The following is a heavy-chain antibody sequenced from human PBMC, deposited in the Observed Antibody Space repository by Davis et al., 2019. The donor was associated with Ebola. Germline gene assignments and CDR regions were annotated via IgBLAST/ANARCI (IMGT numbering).Heavy chain of an antibody. CDR1: GYTFTSYG. V-gene: IGHV1-18*04. CDR2: ISAYNGNT. J-gene: IGHJ4*02. D-gene: IGHD1-1*01. CDR3: ARAQFPTTSDH. Sequence: ASVKVSCKASGYTFTSYGISWVRQAPGQGLEWMGWISAYNGNTNYAQKFQGRVTMTRDTSTSTAYMEVGSLRSDDTAVYYCARAQFPTTSDHWGQGTLVTVSS.